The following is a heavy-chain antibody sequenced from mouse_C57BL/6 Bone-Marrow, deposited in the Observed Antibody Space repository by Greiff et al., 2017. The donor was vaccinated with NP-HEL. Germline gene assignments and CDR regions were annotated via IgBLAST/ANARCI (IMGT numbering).Heavy chain of an antibody. V-gene: IGHV5-16*01. CDR2: INYDGSST. CDR3: AREGGLRRRTYAMDY. D-gene: IGHD2-4*01. J-gene: IGHJ4*01. CDR1: GFTFSDYY. Sequence: EVHLVESEGGLVQPGSSMKLSCTASGFTFSDYYMAWVRQVPEQGLEWVANINYDGSSTYYLDSLKSRFIISRDNATNILYLQMSSLKSEDTATYYCAREGGLRRRTYAMDYWGQGTSVTVSS.